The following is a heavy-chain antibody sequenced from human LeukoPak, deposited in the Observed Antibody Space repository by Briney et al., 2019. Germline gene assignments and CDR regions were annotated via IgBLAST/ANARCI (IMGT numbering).Heavy chain of an antibody. Sequence: PGGSLRLSCAASGFIFTNYFMSWVRQPPGKGLEWIGGISSSGNTYYNPSLKSRITISIDTSKNHFSLKLSSVSAADTAVYYCARLGAGPTYYDFWSGYSSFYFDYWGQGTLVTVSS. CDR2: ISSSGNT. J-gene: IGHJ4*02. CDR3: ARLGAGPTYYDFWSGYSSFYFDY. D-gene: IGHD3-3*01. CDR1: GFIFTNYF. V-gene: IGHV4-39*02.